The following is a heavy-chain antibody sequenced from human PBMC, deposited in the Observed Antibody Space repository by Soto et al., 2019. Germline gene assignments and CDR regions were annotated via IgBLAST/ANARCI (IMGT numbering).Heavy chain of an antibody. Sequence: SETLSLPCTVSGGSISSVDYYWIWILQPPGKGLEWIGYIYYSGSTYYNPSLKSRVTISVDTSKNQFSLKLSSVTAADTAVYYCAKEPVSITIFGVNGMDVWGQGNTVTVSS. CDR2: IYYSGST. V-gene: IGHV4-30-4*01. CDR1: GGSISSVDYY. CDR3: AKEPVSITIFGVNGMDV. J-gene: IGHJ6*02. D-gene: IGHD3-3*01.